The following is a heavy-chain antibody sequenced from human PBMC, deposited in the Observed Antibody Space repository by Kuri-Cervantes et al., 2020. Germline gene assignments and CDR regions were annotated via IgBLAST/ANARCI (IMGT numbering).Heavy chain of an antibody. CDR1: GFTFSSYG. CDR3: ARAPTPIQLWLIGD. V-gene: IGHV3-33*01. CDR2: IWYDGSNK. Sequence: GESLKISCAASGFTFSSYGMHWVRQAPGKGLEWVAVIWYDGSNKYYADSVKGRFTISRDNSKNTLYLQMNSLRAEDTAVYYCARAPTPIQLWLIGDWGQGTLVTVSS. J-gene: IGHJ4*02. D-gene: IGHD5-18*01.